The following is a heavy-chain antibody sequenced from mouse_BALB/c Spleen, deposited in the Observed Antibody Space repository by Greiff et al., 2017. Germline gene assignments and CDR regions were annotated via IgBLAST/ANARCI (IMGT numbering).Heavy chain of an antibody. V-gene: IGHV14-3*02. Sequence: VQLLQSGAELVKPGASVKLSCTASGFNIKDTYMHWVKQRPEQGLEWIGRIDPANGNTKYDPKFQGKATITADTSSNTAYLQLSSLTSEDTAVYYCADYGSSYDAMDYWGQGTSVTVSS. CDR3: ADYGSSYDAMDY. J-gene: IGHJ4*01. CDR1: GFNIKDTY. D-gene: IGHD1-1*01. CDR2: IDPANGNT.